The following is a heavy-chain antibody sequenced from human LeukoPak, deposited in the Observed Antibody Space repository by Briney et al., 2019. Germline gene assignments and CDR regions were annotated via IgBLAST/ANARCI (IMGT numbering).Heavy chain of an antibody. J-gene: IGHJ4*02. CDR1: GFTFSSYW. D-gene: IGHD3-22*01. Sequence: GGSLRLSCAASGFTFSSYWMHWVRQAPGKGLVWVSRIDSDGTSTTYADSVKGRFTISRDNAKNTLYLQMNSLRAEDTAVYYCARESADSSGYYSDYWGQGTQVTVSS. V-gene: IGHV3-74*01. CDR3: ARESADSSGYYSDY. CDR2: IDSDGTST.